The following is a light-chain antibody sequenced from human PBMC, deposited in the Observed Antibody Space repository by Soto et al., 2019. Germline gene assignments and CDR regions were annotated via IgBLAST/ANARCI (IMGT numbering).Light chain of an antibody. CDR1: SSDVGGYDY. CDR3: SSYSSSSTYV. CDR2: DVT. J-gene: IGLJ1*01. V-gene: IGLV2-14*01. Sequence: QSVLTQPASVSGSPGQSVTISCTGTSSDVGGYDYVSWYQHHPGKAPKLVIYDVTYRPSGVSDRFSGSKSANTASLTISGLQAEDEADYYCSSYSSSSTYVFGTGTKVTVL.